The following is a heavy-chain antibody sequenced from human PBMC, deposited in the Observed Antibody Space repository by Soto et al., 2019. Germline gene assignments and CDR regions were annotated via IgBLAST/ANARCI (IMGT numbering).Heavy chain of an antibody. CDR2: ISYDGSNK. CDR1: GFTFSSYG. V-gene: IGHV3-30*18. J-gene: IGHJ4*02. CDR3: VKDVYYDSSGLY. Sequence: GALRLSCAASGFTFSSYGMHWVRQAPGKGLGWVAVISYDGSNKYYADSVKGRFTISRDNSKNTLYLQMNSLRAEDTAVYYCVKDVYYDSSGLYWGQGTLVTVSS. D-gene: IGHD3-22*01.